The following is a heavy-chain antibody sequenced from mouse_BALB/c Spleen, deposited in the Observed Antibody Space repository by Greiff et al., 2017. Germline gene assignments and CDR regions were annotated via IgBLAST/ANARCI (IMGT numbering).Heavy chain of an antibody. D-gene: IGHD4-1*01. CDR2: IYPGSGNT. V-gene: IGHV1-77*01. CDR3: ARELGSGYFDV. CDR1: GYTFTDYY. Sequence: VQLQQSGAELARPGAPVKLSCKASGYTFTDYYINWVKQRTGQGLEWIGEIYPGSGNTYYNEKFKGKATLTADKSSSTAYMQLSSLTSEDSAVYFCARELGSGYFDVWGAGTTVTVSS. J-gene: IGHJ1*01.